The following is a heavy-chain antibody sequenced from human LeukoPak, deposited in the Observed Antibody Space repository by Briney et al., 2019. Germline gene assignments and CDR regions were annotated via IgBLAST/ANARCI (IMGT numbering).Heavy chain of an antibody. V-gene: IGHV4-59*01. J-gene: IGHJ4*02. CDR2: IDYSGST. D-gene: IGHD3-10*01. Sequence: PSETLSLTCTVSGGSISSYYWSWIRQPPGKGLEWIGYIDYSGSTKYNPSLKSRVTISLDTSKNQFSPKLNSVTAADTAMYYCARGSTNYYHYFDYWGQGTLVTVSS. CDR1: GGSISSYY. CDR3: ARGSTNYYHYFDY.